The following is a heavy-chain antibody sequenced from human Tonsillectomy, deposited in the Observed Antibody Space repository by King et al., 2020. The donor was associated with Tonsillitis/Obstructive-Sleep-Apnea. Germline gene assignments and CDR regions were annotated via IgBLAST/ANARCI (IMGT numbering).Heavy chain of an antibody. CDR1: GYTFTSLG. J-gene: IGHJ6*03. Sequence: QLVQSGAEVKQPGASVKVSCKASGYTFTSLGISWVRQAPGQGLEWMGWISAYNGNTNYAQKLQGRVTMTTDTCTGTAYMELRSLRSDDTAVYYCARGWVTSYDYYMDVWGKGTTVTVSS. CDR2: ISAYNGNT. V-gene: IGHV1-18*01. CDR3: ARGWVTSYDYYMDV. D-gene: IGHD2-21*02.